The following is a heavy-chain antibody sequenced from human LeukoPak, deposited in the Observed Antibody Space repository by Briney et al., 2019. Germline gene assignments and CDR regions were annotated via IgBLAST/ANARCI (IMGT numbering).Heavy chain of an antibody. CDR1: GGSFSGYY. CDR3: ARDRDAFDG. J-gene: IGHJ3*01. Sequence: SETLSLTCAVYGGSFSGYYWSWIRQPPPKGLEWIGEINHSGSTNYNPSLQSRVTISVDTSKNQFSLNLCAVSAADTHGYYCARDRDAFDGWSQPTMVT. CDR2: INHSGST. V-gene: IGHV4-34*01.